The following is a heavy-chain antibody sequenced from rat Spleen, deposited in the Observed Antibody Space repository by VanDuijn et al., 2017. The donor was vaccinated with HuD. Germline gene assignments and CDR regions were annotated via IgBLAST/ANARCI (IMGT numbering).Heavy chain of an antibody. CDR2: IWGNGSP. CDR1: GFSLTSYS. CDR3: ASQHYYDGYYRDY. V-gene: IGHV2S61*01. D-gene: IGHD1-12*03. J-gene: IGHJ2*01. Sequence: QVQLRESGPGLVQPSETLSLTCTVSGFSLTSYSVSWVRQPSGKGPEWMGVIWGNGSPNYNSALKSRLSISRDTSKSQVFLKVNNLQTEDTAMYFCASQHYYDGYYRDYWGQGVMVTVSS.